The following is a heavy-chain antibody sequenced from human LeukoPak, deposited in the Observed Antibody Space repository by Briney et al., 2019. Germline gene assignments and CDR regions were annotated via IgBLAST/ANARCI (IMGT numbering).Heavy chain of an antibody. V-gene: IGHV1-69*01. D-gene: IGHD3-22*01. J-gene: IGHJ4*02. Sequence: SVKVSCKASGGTFSSYAISWVRQAPGQGVEWVGGIIPIFGTANYAQKFQGRVTITADESTSTAYMELSSLRSEDTAVYYCARADSSGYYPSFFNYWGQGTLVTVSS. CDR1: GGTFSSYA. CDR3: ARADSSGYYPSFFNY. CDR2: IIPIFGTA.